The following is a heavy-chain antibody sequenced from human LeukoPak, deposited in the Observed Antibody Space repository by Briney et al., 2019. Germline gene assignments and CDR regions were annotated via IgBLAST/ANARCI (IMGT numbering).Heavy chain of an antibody. CDR2: IYWSGGST. CDR1: GFSYADYG. CDR3: AKRGLVGATAYYFDY. D-gene: IGHD1-26*01. V-gene: IGHV3-20*04. J-gene: IGHJ4*02. Sequence: GGSLRLSCAATGFSYADYGMSWVRQAPGKGLEWVSAIYWSGGSTTYADSVKGRFTISRDNSKNTLYLQMNSLRAEDTAVYYCAKRGLVGATAYYFDYWGQGTLVTVSS.